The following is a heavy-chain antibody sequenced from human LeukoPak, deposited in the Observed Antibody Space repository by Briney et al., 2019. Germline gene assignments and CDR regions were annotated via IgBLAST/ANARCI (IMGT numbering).Heavy chain of an antibody. V-gene: IGHV3-21*01. CDR1: GFTFSSYS. D-gene: IGHD2-2*01. CDR3: ARGDRDLYCSSTSCYPVL. J-gene: IGHJ4*02. CDR2: ISSSSSYI. Sequence: PGGSLRLSCAASGFTFSSYSMNWVRQAPGKGLEWVSSISSSSSYIYYADSVKGRVTISRDNAKNSLYLQMNSLRAEDTAVYYCARGDRDLYCSSTSCYPVLGGQGTLVTVSS.